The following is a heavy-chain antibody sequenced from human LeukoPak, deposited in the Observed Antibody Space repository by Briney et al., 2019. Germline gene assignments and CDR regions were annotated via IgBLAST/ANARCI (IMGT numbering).Heavy chain of an antibody. V-gene: IGHV3-48*03. CDR1: GFTFSGYE. D-gene: IGHD3-22*01. CDR2: ISISGTNM. Sequence: GGSLRLSCAASGFTFSGYEMNWVRQAPGKGLEWVSYISISGTNMLYADSVKGRFTISRDNSRTSLYLQMSSLGAEDTAIYYCARGGGSAYHYNAFDIWGLGTMVTVSS. J-gene: IGHJ3*02. CDR3: ARGGGSAYHYNAFDI.